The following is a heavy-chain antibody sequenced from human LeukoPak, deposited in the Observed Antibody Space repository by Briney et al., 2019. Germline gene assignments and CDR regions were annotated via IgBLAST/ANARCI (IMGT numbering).Heavy chain of an antibody. CDR3: ARGGSSQSGWFDP. CDR1: GVSITSTSYF. CDR2: IYYNGDT. J-gene: IGHJ5*02. V-gene: IGHV4-39*07. Sequence: PSETLSLTCSVSGVSITSTSYFWGWIRQPPGKGLEWIGSIYYNGDTSYNPSLNSRVTFSVDTSKNQFSLKLNSVTAADTAVYYCARGGSSQSGWFDPWGQGTLVTVSS. D-gene: IGHD6-13*01.